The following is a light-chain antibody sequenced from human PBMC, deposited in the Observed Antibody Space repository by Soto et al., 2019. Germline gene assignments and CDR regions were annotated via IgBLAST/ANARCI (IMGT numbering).Light chain of an antibody. V-gene: IGKV3-15*01. CDR1: QSVSGN. CDR3: QQYNNWPPT. CDR2: GAF. J-gene: IGKJ1*01. Sequence: DIVMTQSPATLSVSPGERATLSCRASQSVSGNLAWYQQKPGQAPRLLIYGAFTRATGIPARFSGSGSGTEFTLTISSLQSVDFAVYYCQQYNNWPPTFGQGTKVEIK.